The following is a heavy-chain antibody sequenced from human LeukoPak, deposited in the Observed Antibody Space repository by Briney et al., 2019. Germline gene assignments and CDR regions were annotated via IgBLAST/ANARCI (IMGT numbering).Heavy chain of an antibody. D-gene: IGHD5-18*01. CDR2: IYSGGNT. CDR1: GFTVSTNY. CDR3: ARRGDNYGSPFDY. J-gene: IGHJ4*02. V-gene: IGHV3-53*01. Sequence: PGGSLRLSCAVSGFTVSTNYMNWVRQAPGKGLEWASLIYSGGNTDYADSVKGRFTISRDNSKNTLYLQMNSLRAEDTAVYYCARRGDNYGSPFDYWGQGTLVTVSS.